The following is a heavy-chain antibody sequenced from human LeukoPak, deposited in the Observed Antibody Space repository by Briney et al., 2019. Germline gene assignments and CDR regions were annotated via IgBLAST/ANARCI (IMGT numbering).Heavy chain of an antibody. D-gene: IGHD2-21*02. V-gene: IGHV3-23*01. CDR3: TRDFGSIVVVTAIVD. Sequence: GGSLRLSCAASGFTFSSYAMSWVRQAPGKGLEWVSAISGSGGSTYYADSVKGPFTISRDNSKNTLYLQMNSLRAEDTAIYYCTRDFGSIVVVTAIVDWGQGTLVTVSS. CDR2: ISGSGGST. CDR1: GFTFSSYA. J-gene: IGHJ4*02.